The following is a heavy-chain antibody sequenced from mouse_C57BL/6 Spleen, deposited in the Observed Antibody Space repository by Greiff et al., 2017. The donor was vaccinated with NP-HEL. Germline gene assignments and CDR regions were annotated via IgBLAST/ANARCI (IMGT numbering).Heavy chain of an antibody. J-gene: IGHJ4*01. CDR3: ARFDGYYHNAMDY. V-gene: IGHV1-76*01. CDR2: IYPGSGNT. CDR1: GYTFTDYY. Sequence: QVQLKESGAELVRPGASVKLSCKASGYTFTDYYINWVKQRPGQGLEWIARIYPGSGNTYYNEKFKGKATLTAEKSSSTAYMQLSSLTSEDSAVYFCARFDGYYHNAMDYWGQGTSVTVSS. D-gene: IGHD2-3*01.